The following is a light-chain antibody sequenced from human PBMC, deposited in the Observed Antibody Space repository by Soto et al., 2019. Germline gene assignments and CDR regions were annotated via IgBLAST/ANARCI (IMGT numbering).Light chain of an antibody. J-gene: IGLJ1*01. V-gene: IGLV2-14*01. CDR1: SSDVGLYNY. CDR2: DVS. Sequence: QSALTQPASVSGSPGQSITISCTGTSSDVGLYNYVSWFQQLSGNAPKPLIYDVSLRPSGVSNRFSGSKSGYSASLTISGLQAEDEADYYCTSYTCSNTYVFGTGTKLTVL. CDR3: TSYTCSNTYV.